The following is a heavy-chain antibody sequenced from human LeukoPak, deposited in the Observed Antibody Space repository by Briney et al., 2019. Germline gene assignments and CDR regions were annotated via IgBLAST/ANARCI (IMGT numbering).Heavy chain of an antibody. J-gene: IGHJ4*02. V-gene: IGHV3-7*01. CDR3: ARYGLTAALDF. Sequence: GGSLRLSCTASGFTFSSYWLSWVRQAPGKGLEWVANIKQDGSETFHVASVKGRFTISRDNSKSSLSLQLNSLRAEDTAVYYCARYGLTAALDFWGQGTLVTVSS. D-gene: IGHD2-21*02. CDR2: IKQDGSET. CDR1: GFTFSSYW.